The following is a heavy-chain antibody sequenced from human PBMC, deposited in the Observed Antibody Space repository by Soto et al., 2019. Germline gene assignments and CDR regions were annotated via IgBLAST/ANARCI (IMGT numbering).Heavy chain of an antibody. Sequence: WLCXRLSCSASVFTFFLYTINWFRHAPGKGLDWVSSISSSGTNIYYADSVQGRFTISRDNAKNSLYLQMNSLRAEDTAVYYCEREGMSFEGSGGEYYGMEVWGPGTTLKVYS. V-gene: IGHV3-21*01. CDR3: EREGMSFEGSGGEYYGMEV. CDR1: VFTFFLYT. D-gene: IGHD2-15*01. J-gene: IGHJ6*01. CDR2: ISSSGTNI.